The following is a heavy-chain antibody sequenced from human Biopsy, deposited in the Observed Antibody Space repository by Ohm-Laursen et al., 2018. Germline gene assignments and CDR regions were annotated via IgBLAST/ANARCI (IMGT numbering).Heavy chain of an antibody. D-gene: IGHD2-21*01. Sequence: ESSVKVSCNASGDTFNRYGLTWVRQAPGQGLEWMGGIIPYFLRTYIPQKLQGRVSITADKSTNTGYMQLTSLRSDDTAVYYCASGQGDPLGVRIITWSFNFWGQGTLFTVSS. V-gene: IGHV1-69*06. CDR2: IIPYFLRT. CDR1: GDTFNRYG. CDR3: ASGQGDPLGVRIITWSFNF. J-gene: IGHJ4*02.